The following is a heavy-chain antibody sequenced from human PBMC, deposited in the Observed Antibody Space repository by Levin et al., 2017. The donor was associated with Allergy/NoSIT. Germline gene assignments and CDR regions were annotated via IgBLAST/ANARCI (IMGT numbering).Heavy chain of an antibody. Sequence: ASVKVSCKASGYTFTSYGISWVRQAPGQGLEWMGWISAYNGNTNYAQKLQGRVTMTTDTSTSTAYMELRSLRSDDTAVYYCARAPLQLWVRFLALLDYWGQGTLVTVSS. CDR2: ISAYNGNT. CDR3: ARAPLQLWVRFLALLDY. D-gene: IGHD5-18*01. CDR1: GYTFTSYG. V-gene: IGHV1-18*01. J-gene: IGHJ4*02.